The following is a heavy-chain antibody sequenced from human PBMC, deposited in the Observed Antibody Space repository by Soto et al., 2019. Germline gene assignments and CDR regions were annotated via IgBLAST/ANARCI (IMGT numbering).Heavy chain of an antibody. CDR3: ARQHPLDSRVWYD. D-gene: IGHD6-19*01. CDR1: GDSFTGFW. CDR2: IYPRDSDI. V-gene: IGHV5-51*01. Sequence: GASLKISCQVFGDSFTGFWIGWVRQMPGKGLEWVASIYPRDSDIRYNPSFQGQVTISADRSTTTAYLQWSSLKASDTAIYYCARQHPLDSRVWYDWGQGTLVTVSS. J-gene: IGHJ4*02.